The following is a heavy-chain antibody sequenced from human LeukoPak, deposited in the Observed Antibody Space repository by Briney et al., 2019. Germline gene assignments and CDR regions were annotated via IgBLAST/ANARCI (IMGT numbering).Heavy chain of an antibody. D-gene: IGHD3-10*01. J-gene: IGHJ6*02. CDR2: ISYDGSNK. CDR3: ARPVRVWGYNHMDV. Sequence: GGSLRLSCAASGFTFSTYAMHWVRQAPGKGLEWVAVISYDGSNKYSADSVKGRFTIFRDNSKNTLYLQMDSLRAEDTAVYYCARPVRVWGYNHMDVWGQGTTVTVSS. V-gene: IGHV3-30*04. CDR1: GFTFSTYA.